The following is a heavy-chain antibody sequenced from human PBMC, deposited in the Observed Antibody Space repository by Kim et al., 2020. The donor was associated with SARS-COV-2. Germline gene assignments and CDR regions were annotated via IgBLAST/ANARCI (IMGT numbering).Heavy chain of an antibody. J-gene: IGHJ4*02. CDR3: AAYRRHSGSYSGGFDY. Sequence: SLKSRVTISVDTSKNQFSLKLSSVTAADTAVYYCAAYRRHSGSYSGGFDYWGQGTLVTVSS. V-gene: IGHV4-59*01. D-gene: IGHD1-26*01.